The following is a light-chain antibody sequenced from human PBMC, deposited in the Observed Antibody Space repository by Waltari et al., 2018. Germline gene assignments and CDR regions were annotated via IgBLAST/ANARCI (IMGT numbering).Light chain of an antibody. Sequence: QSVLTQTPSVSATPGQRITTPCSGRSSNIRSEHVDWYQQVPGAAPKLLLYNNNERPPGIPDRFSGTKSGTSASLAISGLRSEDEADYYCAAWDDSLSGFWTFGGGTKVTVL. CDR2: NNN. J-gene: IGLJ2*01. CDR3: AAWDDSLSGFWT. V-gene: IGLV1-47*01. CDR1: SSNIRSEH.